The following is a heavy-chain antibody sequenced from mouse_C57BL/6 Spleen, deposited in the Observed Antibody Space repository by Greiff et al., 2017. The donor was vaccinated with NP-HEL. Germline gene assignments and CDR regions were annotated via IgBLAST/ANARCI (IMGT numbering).Heavy chain of an antibody. CDR3: ARAGSSRYWYFDV. Sequence: EVQLQQSGPSLVRPSQTLSLTCTVTGFSINSDCYWIWIRQFPGNKLEYIGYTFYSGITYYNPSLESRTYITRDPSKHQFSLKLSSVTTEDTATYYCARAGSSRYWYFDVWGTGTTVTVSS. V-gene: IGHV3-3*01. CDR2: TFYSGIT. J-gene: IGHJ1*03. CDR1: GFSINSDCY. D-gene: IGHD1-1*01.